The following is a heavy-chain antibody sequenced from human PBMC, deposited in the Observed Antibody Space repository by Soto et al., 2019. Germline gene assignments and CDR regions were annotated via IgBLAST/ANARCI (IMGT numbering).Heavy chain of an antibody. J-gene: IGHJ4*02. V-gene: IGHV1-18*01. CDR3: AREYSGDGAYFDY. CDR2: ISAYNGNT. CDR1: GYTFTSYG. Sequence: GASVKVSCKASGYTFTSYGISWVRQAPGQGLEWMGWISAYNGNTNYAQKLQDRVTMTTDTSTSTAYMELRRLRSDATAVYYCAREYSGDGAYFDYWGQGTLVTVSS. D-gene: IGHD1-26*01.